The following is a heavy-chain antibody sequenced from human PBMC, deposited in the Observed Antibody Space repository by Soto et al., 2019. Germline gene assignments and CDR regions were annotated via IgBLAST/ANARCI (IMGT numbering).Heavy chain of an antibody. CDR1: GGTLSNYA. V-gene: IGHV1-69*01. CDR2: IIPSFNTA. J-gene: IGHJ6*02. D-gene: IGHD4-17*01. CDR3: ARVRPTDYVGNYNNGMDV. Sequence: QVQLVQSGAEVKKPGSSVKVSCKASGGTLSNYAFTWVRQGPGQGLEWMGGIIPSFNTANYAQKFQGRVTTTADESTSTAYMEVNSLTSEDTAVYYCARVRPTDYVGNYNNGMDVWGQGTRVTVSS.